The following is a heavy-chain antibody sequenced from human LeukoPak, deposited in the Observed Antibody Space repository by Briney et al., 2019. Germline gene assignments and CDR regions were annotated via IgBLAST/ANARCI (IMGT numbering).Heavy chain of an antibody. V-gene: IGHV3-21*04. D-gene: IGHD5-24*01. Sequence: GGSLRLSCAASGFTFSSYRMNWVRQAPGKGLEWVSCISSSSTYIYYADSVKGRFTISRDNSKNTLYLQMNSLRAEDTAVYYCARSGYNRFDYWGQGTLVTVSS. CDR2: ISSSSTYI. CDR3: ARSGYNRFDY. J-gene: IGHJ4*02. CDR1: GFTFSSYR.